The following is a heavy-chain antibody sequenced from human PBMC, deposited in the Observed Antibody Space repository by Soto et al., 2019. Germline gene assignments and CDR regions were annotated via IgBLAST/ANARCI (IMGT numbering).Heavy chain of an antibody. CDR2: ITSNGGST. Sequence: GGSLRLSCAASGFTFSSYAMHWVRQAPGKGLEYVSVITSNGGSTYYADSVKGRFTISRDNAKNSLYLQMSSLRAEDTAVYYCARDRGSTDFDYWGQGALVTVS. V-gene: IGHV3-64*04. D-gene: IGHD2-8*02. J-gene: IGHJ4*02. CDR3: ARDRGSTDFDY. CDR1: GFTFSSYA.